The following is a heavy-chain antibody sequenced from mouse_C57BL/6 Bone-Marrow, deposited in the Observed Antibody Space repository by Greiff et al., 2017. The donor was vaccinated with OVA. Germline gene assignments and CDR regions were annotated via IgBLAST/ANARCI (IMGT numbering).Heavy chain of an antibody. CDR3: ANYGSSYPGTWAMDY. D-gene: IGHD1-1*01. Sequence: QVQLQQSGPGLVQPSQSLSITCTVSGFSLTSYGVHWVRQSPGKGLEWLGVIWRGGSTDYNAAFMSRLSITKDNSKSQVFFKMNSLQADDTAIYYCANYGSSYPGTWAMDYWGQGTSVTVSS. CDR1: GFSLTSYG. J-gene: IGHJ4*01. CDR2: IWRGGST. V-gene: IGHV2-5*01.